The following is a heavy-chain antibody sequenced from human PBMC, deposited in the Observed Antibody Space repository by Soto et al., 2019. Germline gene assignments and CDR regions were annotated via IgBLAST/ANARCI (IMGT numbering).Heavy chain of an antibody. J-gene: IGHJ4*02. CDR2: INPNSGGT. D-gene: IGHD3-22*01. V-gene: IGHV1-2*02. CDR3: ARDGGSYDSSGYYANFDY. Sequence: QVQLVQSGAEVKKPGASVKVSCKASGYTFTGYYMHWVRQAPGQGLEWMGWINPNSGGTNYAQKFQGRVTMTRDTSISTAYMELSRLRSDDTAVYYCARDGGSYDSSGYYANFDYWGQGTLVTVSS. CDR1: GYTFTGYY.